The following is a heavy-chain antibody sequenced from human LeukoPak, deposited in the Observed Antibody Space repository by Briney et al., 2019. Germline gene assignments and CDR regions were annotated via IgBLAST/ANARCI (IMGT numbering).Heavy chain of an antibody. V-gene: IGHV1-18*01. J-gene: IGHJ4*02. CDR2: ISGNGDNT. CDR3: ARVHGYYIGLYYFDY. CDR1: SYTYTTYG. D-gene: IGHD4-17*01. Sequence: ASVKVSCKASSYTYTTYGISWVRQAPGQGLEWMGWISGNGDNTKYVQEFQGRVTMTTDTSTSTAYMDLRSLRSDDTAIYYCARVHGYYIGLYYFDYWGQGTLVTVSS.